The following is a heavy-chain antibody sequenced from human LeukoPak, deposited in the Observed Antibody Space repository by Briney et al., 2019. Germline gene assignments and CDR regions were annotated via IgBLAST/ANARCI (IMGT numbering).Heavy chain of an antibody. CDR1: GYTFTSYG. CDR2: INPNSGGT. CDR3: ARDLVEMATITTSHMDV. J-gene: IGHJ6*03. V-gene: IGHV1-2*02. D-gene: IGHD5-24*01. Sequence: ASVKVSCKASGYTFTSYGISWVRQAPGQGLEWMGWINPNSGGTNYAQKFQGRVTMTRDTSISTAYMELIRLRSDDTAVYYCARDLVEMATITTSHMDVWGKGTTVTISS.